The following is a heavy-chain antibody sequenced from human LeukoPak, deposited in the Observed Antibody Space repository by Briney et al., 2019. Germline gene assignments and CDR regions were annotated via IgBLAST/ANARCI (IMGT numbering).Heavy chain of an antibody. CDR3: AREEYSSSWYDY. D-gene: IGHD6-13*01. V-gene: IGHV4-59*01. Sequence: SETLSLTCTVSGGSISSYYWSWIRQPPGKGLEWIGYIYYSGSTNYNPSLKSRVTISVDTSKNQFTLKLSSVTAADTAVYYCAREEYSSSWYDYWGQGTLVTVSS. J-gene: IGHJ4*02. CDR2: IYYSGST. CDR1: GGSISSYY.